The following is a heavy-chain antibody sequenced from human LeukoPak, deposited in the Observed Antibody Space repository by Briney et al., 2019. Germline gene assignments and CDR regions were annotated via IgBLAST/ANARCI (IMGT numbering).Heavy chain of an antibody. Sequence: PPETLSLTCAVSGGSISGFYWTWIRQPPGKGLEFIGQIHYSGSTDYNPSLKSRITMSVDTSKNQFFLSLNHVTAADTVVYYCAKFGLYYNMDVWGQGTTVTVSS. CDR3: AKFGLYYNMDV. CDR1: GGSISGFY. V-gene: IGHV4-59*03. J-gene: IGHJ6*02. D-gene: IGHD3-16*01. CDR2: IHYSGST.